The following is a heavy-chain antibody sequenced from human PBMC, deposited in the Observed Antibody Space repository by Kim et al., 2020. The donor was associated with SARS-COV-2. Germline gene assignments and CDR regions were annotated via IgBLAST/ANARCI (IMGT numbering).Heavy chain of an antibody. Sequence: SETLSLTCGVSGDSIRYYYWSWIRQPPGKGLEWIGYIYDTGNTNYNPSPKSRVTISVDTSKNQFSLKLNSVTAADTAVYYCASLAAGYGIDGWGYATTVT. CDR1: GDSIRYYY. CDR3: ASLAAGYGIDG. J-gene: IGHJ6*02. CDR2: IYDTGNT. D-gene: IGHD6-13*01. V-gene: IGHV4-59*01.